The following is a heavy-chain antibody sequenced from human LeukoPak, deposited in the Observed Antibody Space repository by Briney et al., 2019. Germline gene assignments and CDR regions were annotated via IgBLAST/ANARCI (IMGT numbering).Heavy chain of an antibody. V-gene: IGHV3-21*05. CDR2: ISSSGGHK. CDR3: AREDASSSDY. Sequence: GGSLRLSCAASGSTYSNYAMNWVRQAPGKGLEWVSYISSSGGHKYYADSLKGRFTISRDNAKNSLYLQMNSLRAEDTAVYYCAREDASSSDYWGQGTLVTVSS. D-gene: IGHD6-13*01. CDR1: GSTYSNYA. J-gene: IGHJ4*02.